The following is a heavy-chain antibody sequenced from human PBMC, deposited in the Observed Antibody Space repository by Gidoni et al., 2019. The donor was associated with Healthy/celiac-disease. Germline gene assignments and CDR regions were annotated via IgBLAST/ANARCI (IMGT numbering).Heavy chain of an antibody. D-gene: IGHD3-10*01. CDR3: ARHLGFGEFYYYYGMDV. V-gene: IGHV1-18*01. CDR1: GYTFTSYG. J-gene: IGHJ6*02. CDR2: ISAYNGNT. Sequence: QVQLVQSGAEVKKPGASVKVSCKASGYTFTSYGISWVRQAPGQGLEWMGWISAYNGNTNYAQKLQGRVTMTTDTSTSTAYMELRSLRSDDTAVYYCARHLGFGEFYYYYGMDVWGQGTTVTVSS.